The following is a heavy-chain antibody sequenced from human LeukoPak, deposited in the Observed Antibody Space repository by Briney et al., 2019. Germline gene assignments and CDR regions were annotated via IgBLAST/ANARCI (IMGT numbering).Heavy chain of an antibody. Sequence: GGSLRLSCAASGFTFSSYGMHWVRQAPGKGLEWVAVISYDGGNKYYADSVKGRFTISRDNSKNTLYLQMNSLRAEDTAVYYCARETYCINGVCYSRWFDPWGQGTLVTVSS. CDR3: ARETYCINGVCYSRWFDP. CDR1: GFTFSSYG. CDR2: ISYDGGNK. J-gene: IGHJ5*02. V-gene: IGHV3-30*03. D-gene: IGHD2-8*01.